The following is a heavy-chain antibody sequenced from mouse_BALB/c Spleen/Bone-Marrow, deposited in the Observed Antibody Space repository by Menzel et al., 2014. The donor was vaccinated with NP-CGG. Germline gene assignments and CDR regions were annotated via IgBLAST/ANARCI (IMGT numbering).Heavy chain of an antibody. CDR2: IWAGGST. D-gene: IGHD3-2*01. CDR3: ARALDSSGYGFAY. V-gene: IGHV2-9*02. J-gene: IGHJ3*01. Sequence: VHLVESGPGLVSPSQGLSITCTVSGFSLTSYGVHWVRQPPGKGLEWLGVIWAGGSTNYNSALMSRLSISKDNSKSQVFLKMNSLQTDDTAMYYCARALDSSGYGFAYWGQGTLVTVSA. CDR1: GFSLTSYG.